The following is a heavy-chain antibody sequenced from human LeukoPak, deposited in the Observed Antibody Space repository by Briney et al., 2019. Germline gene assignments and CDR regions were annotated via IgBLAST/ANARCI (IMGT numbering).Heavy chain of an antibody. D-gene: IGHD3-22*01. Sequence: PGESLRLSCAASGFTFSSYAMSWVRQAPGKGLEWVSAISGSGGSTYYADSVKGRFTISRDNSKNTLYLQMNSLRAEDTAVYYCAKFFHDSSGEFQHWGQGTLVTVSS. J-gene: IGHJ1*01. CDR2: ISGSGGST. CDR3: AKFFHDSSGEFQH. V-gene: IGHV3-23*01. CDR1: GFTFSSYA.